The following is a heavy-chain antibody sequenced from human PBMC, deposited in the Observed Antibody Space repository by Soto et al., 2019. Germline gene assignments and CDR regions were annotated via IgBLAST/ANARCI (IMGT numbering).Heavy chain of an antibody. CDR2: LGGNGFTT. CDR3: AKALRPSLNFFYYMDV. J-gene: IGHJ6*03. V-gene: IGHV3-23*01. D-gene: IGHD2-2*01. Sequence: EVQLLESGGGLVQPGGSLRRSCVVSGFTFGSYAMSWVRQAPEKGPEWVAILGGNGFTTYYADSVKGRSTIPGAKSKRPLFLQMNSLRADDTGVYYCAKALRPSLNFFYYMDVWGRGNAVTVSS. CDR1: GFTFGSYA.